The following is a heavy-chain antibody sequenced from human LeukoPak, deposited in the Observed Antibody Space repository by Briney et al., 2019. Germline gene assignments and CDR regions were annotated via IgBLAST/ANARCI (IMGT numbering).Heavy chain of an antibody. CDR1: GDSVSSNSAA. Sequence: SQTLSLTCAISGDSVSSNSAAWNWIRQSPSRGLEWLGRTYYRSKWYNDYAVSVKSRITINPDTSKNQFSLQLNSVTPEDTAVYYCARDRGATSLEYYYYYYMDVWGKGTTVTVSS. J-gene: IGHJ6*03. D-gene: IGHD1-26*01. CDR2: TYYRSKWYN. CDR3: ARDRGATSLEYYYYYYMDV. V-gene: IGHV6-1*01.